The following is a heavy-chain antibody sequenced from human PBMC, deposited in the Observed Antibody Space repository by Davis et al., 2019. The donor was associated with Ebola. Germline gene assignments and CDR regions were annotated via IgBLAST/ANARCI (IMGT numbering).Heavy chain of an antibody. CDR3: ARHTDKGFDP. CDR2: IYYSGST. CDR1: GGSISSYY. D-gene: IGHD4-17*01. Sequence: SETLSLTCTVSGGSISSYYWSWIRQPPGKGLEWIGYIYYSGSTNYNPSLKSRVTISVDTSKNQFSLKLSSVTAADTAVYYCARHTDKGFDPWGQGTLVTVSS. J-gene: IGHJ5*02. V-gene: IGHV4-59*08.